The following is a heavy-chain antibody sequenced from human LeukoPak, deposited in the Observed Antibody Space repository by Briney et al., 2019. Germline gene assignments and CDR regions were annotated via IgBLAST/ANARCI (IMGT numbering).Heavy chain of an antibody. CDR3: ARELGTGMVYFDC. Sequence: GGSLRLSCAASGFTFSSYTMSWVRQAPGKGLEWVSTITTSDGNTYYADSVKGRFTISRDNSKNTLYLQMCSLRAEDTAVYYCARELGTGMVYFDCWGQGTLVTVSS. D-gene: IGHD5-18*01. CDR1: GFTFSSYT. V-gene: IGHV3-23*01. J-gene: IGHJ4*02. CDR2: ITTSDGNT.